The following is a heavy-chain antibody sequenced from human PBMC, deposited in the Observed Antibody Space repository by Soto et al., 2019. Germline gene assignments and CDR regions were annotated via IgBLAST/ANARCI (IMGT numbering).Heavy chain of an antibody. V-gene: IGHV5-51*01. D-gene: IGHD6-13*01. Sequence: GESLKISCQGSGLSFSNFWIAWVRQMPGKGLEWMGIIYPDDSETRYSPSFQGQVTISADKSINTAYLQWSSLKASDTAMYFCARGSGSGWYYFDYWGQGSLVTVSS. CDR2: IYPDDSET. CDR1: GLSFSNFW. J-gene: IGHJ4*02. CDR3: ARGSGSGWYYFDY.